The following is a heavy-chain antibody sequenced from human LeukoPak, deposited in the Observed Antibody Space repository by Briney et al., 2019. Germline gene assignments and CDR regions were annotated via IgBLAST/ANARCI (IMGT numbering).Heavy chain of an antibody. Sequence: GESLRLSCSASGFTLSTHAMHWVRQAPGKGLEYVSAISSNGGSTYYANSVKGRFTISRDNSKNTLFLQMGSLRAEDMAVYYCARGGSIAARPIDYWGQGTLVTVSP. J-gene: IGHJ4*02. CDR1: GFTLSTHA. CDR3: ARGGSIAARPIDY. D-gene: IGHD6-6*01. CDR2: ISSNGGST. V-gene: IGHV3-64*01.